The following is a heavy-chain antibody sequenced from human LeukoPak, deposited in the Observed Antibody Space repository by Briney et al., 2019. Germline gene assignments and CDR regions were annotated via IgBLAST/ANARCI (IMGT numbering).Heavy chain of an antibody. J-gene: IGHJ4*02. Sequence: GGSLRLSCAASGFTFSSYGMHWVRQAPGKGLEWVAFIRYDGSNKYYADSVKGRFTISRDNSKNTLYLQMNSLRVEDTAMYYCARGSRYCSGANCYGYSFDFWGQGTLVTVSS. CDR2: IRYDGSNK. CDR1: GFTFSSYG. D-gene: IGHD2-2*01. CDR3: ARGSRYCSGANCYGYSFDF. V-gene: IGHV3-30*02.